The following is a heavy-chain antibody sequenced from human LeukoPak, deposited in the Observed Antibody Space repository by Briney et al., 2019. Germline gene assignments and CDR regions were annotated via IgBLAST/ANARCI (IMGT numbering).Heavy chain of an antibody. CDR1: GFTFSSYS. J-gene: IGHJ4*02. Sequence: GGSLRLSCAASGFTFSSYSMNWVRQAPGKGLEWVSSISSSSSYIYYADSVKGRFTISRDNAKNSLYLQMNSLRAEDTAVYYCARDSAPRYSSGCLSYWGQGTLVTVSS. CDR2: ISSSSSYI. CDR3: ARDSAPRYSSGCLSY. D-gene: IGHD6-19*01. V-gene: IGHV3-21*01.